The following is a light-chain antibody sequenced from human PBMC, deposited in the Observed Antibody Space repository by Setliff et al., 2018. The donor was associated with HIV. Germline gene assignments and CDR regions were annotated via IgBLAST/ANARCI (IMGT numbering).Light chain of an antibody. CDR1: SSNIGKNY. J-gene: IGLJ1*01. V-gene: IGLV1-47*01. CDR2: RNN. Sequence: SVLTQPPSASATPGQRVAISCSGSSSNIGKNYVYWYQQLPGMAPKLLISRNNLRPSGVPDRFSGSKSGTSASLAISGLQPEDEGDFYCAAWDDSLSCYVFGSGTKVTVL. CDR3: AAWDDSLSCYV.